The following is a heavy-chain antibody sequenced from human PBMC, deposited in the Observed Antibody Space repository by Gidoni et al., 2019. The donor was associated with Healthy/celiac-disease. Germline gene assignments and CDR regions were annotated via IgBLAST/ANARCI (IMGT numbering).Heavy chain of an antibody. V-gene: IGHV4-34*01. Sequence: QVQLQQGGAGLLKPSETLSPTSAVYGGSFSGYYWRWIRQPPGKGLEWIGEINHSGSTNYNPSLKSRVTISVDTSKNQFSLKLSSVTAADTAVYYCARDEYYDFWSGYYSRYYGMDVWGQGTTVTVSS. CDR1: GGSFSGYY. CDR2: INHSGST. D-gene: IGHD3-3*01. CDR3: ARDEYYDFWSGYYSRYYGMDV. J-gene: IGHJ6*02.